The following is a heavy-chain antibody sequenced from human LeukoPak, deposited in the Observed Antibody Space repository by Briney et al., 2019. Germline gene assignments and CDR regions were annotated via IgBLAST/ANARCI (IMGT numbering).Heavy chain of an antibody. D-gene: IGHD3-10*01. CDR3: ARVPKGSGHFDY. V-gene: IGHV4-31*03. CDR1: GGSISSGGYY. J-gene: IGHJ4*02. CDR2: IFYSGST. Sequence: PSQTLSLTCTVSGGSISSGGYYWSWIRQHPGKGLEWIGFIFYSGSTNYNPSLKSRVTISVDTSKNQCSLKLTSVTAADTAVYYCARVPKGSGHFDYWGQGTLVTVSS.